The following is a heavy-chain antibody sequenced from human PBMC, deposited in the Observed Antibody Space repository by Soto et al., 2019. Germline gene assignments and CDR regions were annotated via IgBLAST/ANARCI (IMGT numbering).Heavy chain of an antibody. V-gene: IGHV4-59*01. CDR3: ARGGGVYYFDY. J-gene: IGHJ4*02. Sequence: SETLSLTCTVSGCSISSYYWSWIRQPPGKGLEWIGYIYYSGITDYNPSLKSRVTISVDTSKSQFSLKLSSVTAADTAVYYCARGGGVYYFDYWGQGTLVTSPQ. CDR1: GCSISSYY. CDR2: IYYSGIT. D-gene: IGHD2-8*02.